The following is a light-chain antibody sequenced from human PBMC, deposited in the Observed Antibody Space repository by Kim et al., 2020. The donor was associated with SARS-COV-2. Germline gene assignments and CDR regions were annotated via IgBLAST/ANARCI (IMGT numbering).Light chain of an antibody. J-gene: IGKJ2*01. V-gene: IGKV1-5*03. Sequence: ASVGDRVPITCRASESIGTWLAWYQQKPGRAPRLLIYLASTLENGVPSRFSGTGSGTEFSLSITSLQPDDFATYYCQHYSRFPYTFGQGTKLEI. CDR2: LAS. CDR3: QHYSRFPYT. CDR1: ESIGTW.